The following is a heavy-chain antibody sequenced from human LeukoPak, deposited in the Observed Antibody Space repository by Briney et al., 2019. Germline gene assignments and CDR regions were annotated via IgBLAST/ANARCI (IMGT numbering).Heavy chain of an antibody. Sequence: GGSLRLSCAASGFTVSSNYMSWVRQAPGKGLEWVSVIYSGGSTYYADSVKGRFTISRHNSKNTLYLQMNSLRAEDTAVYYCARGVAEAGTYYFDYWGQGTLVTVSS. CDR2: IYSGGST. J-gene: IGHJ4*02. V-gene: IGHV3-53*04. D-gene: IGHD6-13*01. CDR1: GFTVSSNY. CDR3: ARGVAEAGTYYFDY.